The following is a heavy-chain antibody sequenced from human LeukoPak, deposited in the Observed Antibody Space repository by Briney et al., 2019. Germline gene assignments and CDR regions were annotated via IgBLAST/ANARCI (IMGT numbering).Heavy chain of an antibody. V-gene: IGHV3-20*04. D-gene: IGHD3-10*01. CDR3: VRTSSGSAYDSFEI. Sequence: GGSLRLSCAASGFTIDIYGMTWVRQAPGKGLEWVSGLNWNGGDTNYAESVKGRFTISRDNAKNSLYLQMNSLRADDTALYYCVRTSSGSAYDSFEIWGQGTLVTVSS. CDR1: GFTIDIYG. CDR2: LNWNGGDT. J-gene: IGHJ3*02.